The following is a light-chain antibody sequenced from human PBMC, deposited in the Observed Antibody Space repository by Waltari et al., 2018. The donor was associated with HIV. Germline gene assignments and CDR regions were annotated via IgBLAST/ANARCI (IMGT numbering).Light chain of an antibody. Sequence: QSALTQPASLSGSPGQSITISCTGTNNAVGVYNFVSWYQQHPDKAPKLVIFDVTKRPSGISSRFSGSKSANMASLTISGLQADDEAHYYCCSYTSSNSWVFGGGTKLTVL. CDR3: CSYTSSNSWV. CDR2: DVT. J-gene: IGLJ3*02. CDR1: NNAVGVYNF. V-gene: IGLV2-14*03.